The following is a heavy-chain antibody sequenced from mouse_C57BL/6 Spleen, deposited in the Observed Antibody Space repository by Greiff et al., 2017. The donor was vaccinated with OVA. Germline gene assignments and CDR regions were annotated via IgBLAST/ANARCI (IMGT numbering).Heavy chain of an antibody. CDR2: IDPANGNT. D-gene: IGHD1-1*01. J-gene: IGHJ4*01. Sequence: VQLKQSVAELVRPGASVKLSCTASGFNIKNTYMHWVKQRPEQGLEWIGRIDPANGNTKYAPKFQGKATITADTSSNTAYLQLSSLTSEDTAIYYCARSTLITTVSYYYAMDYWGQGTSVTVSS. CDR1: GFNIKNTY. V-gene: IGHV14-3*01. CDR3: ARSTLITTVSYYYAMDY.